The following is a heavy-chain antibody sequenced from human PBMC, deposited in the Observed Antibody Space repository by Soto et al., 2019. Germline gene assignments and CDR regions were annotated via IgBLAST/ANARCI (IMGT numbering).Heavy chain of an antibody. D-gene: IGHD4-17*01. CDR1: GFTFSSYA. V-gene: IGHV3-30-3*01. CDR3: ARRDYCGNLDY. Sequence: QVQLVEYWGGVVQPARSLRLSCAASGFTFSSYAMHWVRQAPGKGLGWVAGISYDGSNKYYPDSVKGRFTSSRDNSKNTLYLQMNSLRAEDTAVYYCARRDYCGNLDYWGQGTLVTVSS. CDR2: ISYDGSNK. J-gene: IGHJ4*02.